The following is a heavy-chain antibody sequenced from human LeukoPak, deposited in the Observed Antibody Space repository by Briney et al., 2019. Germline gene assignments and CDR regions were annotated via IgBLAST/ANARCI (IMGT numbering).Heavy chain of an antibody. CDR3: AKQWLVVPRMGV. D-gene: IGHD6-19*01. Sequence: SVKVSCKAFGGTSNSYGIAWVRQAPGQGLEWVGRIIPLLDITNYAENFQGRVTITADKTTDTVYMEVSSLRSGDTAIYYCAKQWLVVPRMGVWGQGTTVTVSS. CDR1: GGTSNSYG. J-gene: IGHJ6*02. CDR2: IIPLLDIT. V-gene: IGHV1-69*04.